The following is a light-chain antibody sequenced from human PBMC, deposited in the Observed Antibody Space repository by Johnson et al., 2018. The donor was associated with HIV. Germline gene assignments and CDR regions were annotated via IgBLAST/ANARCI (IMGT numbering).Light chain of an antibody. CDR3: GTGDSSLVAHV. CDR2: ENN. J-gene: IGLJ1*01. Sequence: QSVLTQPPSVSAAPGQKVTISCSGSSSNIGNNYVSWYQQLPGTAPKLLIYENNKRPSGIPDRFSGSKSGTSATLGITGLQTGDEADYYCGTGDSSLVAHVFGTGTKVTVL. CDR1: SSNIGNNY. V-gene: IGLV1-51*02.